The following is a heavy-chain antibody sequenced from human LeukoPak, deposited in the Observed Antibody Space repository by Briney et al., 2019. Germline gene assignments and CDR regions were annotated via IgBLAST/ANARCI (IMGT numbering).Heavy chain of an antibody. D-gene: IGHD2-2*01. J-gene: IGHJ4*02. Sequence: GGSLRLSCVASGLTFSSQWMTWVRQAPGKGLEWLANIGGDGRRKFYEDSVEGRFTISRDNAESSLYLQMNSLRAEDTAVYYCARDPVVGAIDYWGQGTLVTVSS. CDR3: ARDPVVGAIDY. CDR2: IGGDGRRK. CDR1: GLTFSSQW. V-gene: IGHV3-7*03.